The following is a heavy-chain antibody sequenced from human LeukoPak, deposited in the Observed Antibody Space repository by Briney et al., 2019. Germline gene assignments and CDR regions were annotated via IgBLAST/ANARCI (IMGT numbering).Heavy chain of an antibody. J-gene: IGHJ4*02. D-gene: IGHD3-22*01. CDR3: TKDLYYYDISGYPGDY. V-gene: IGHV3-9*01. CDR2: ISWNSGSI. CDR1: GFTFDDYA. Sequence: GGSLRLSCAASGFTFDDYAVHWVRQAPGKGLEWVSGISWNSGSIGYADSVKGRFTISRDNSKNTLYLQMNSLRAEDTAVYYCTKDLYYYDISGYPGDYWGQGTLVTVSS.